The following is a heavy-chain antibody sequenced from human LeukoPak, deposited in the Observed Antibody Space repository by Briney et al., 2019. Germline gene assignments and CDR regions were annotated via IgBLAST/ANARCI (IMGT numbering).Heavy chain of an antibody. CDR2: ISWDGGST. J-gene: IGHJ3*02. CDR3: AKDEGLVANRDALDI. CDR1: GFTFDDYT. Sequence: GGSLRLSCAASGFTFDDYTMHWVRQAPGKGLEWVSLISWDGGSTYYADSVKGRFTISRDNSKNSLYLQMNSLRTEDTALYYCAKDEGLVANRDALDIWGQGTMVTVSS. V-gene: IGHV3-43*01. D-gene: IGHD6-19*01.